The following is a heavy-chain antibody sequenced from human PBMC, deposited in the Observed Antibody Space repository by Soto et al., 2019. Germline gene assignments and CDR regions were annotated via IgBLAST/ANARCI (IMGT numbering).Heavy chain of an antibody. CDR2: IKSKTDGGTT. J-gene: IGHJ6*02. Sequence: EVQLVESGGGLVKPGGSLRLSCAASGFTFSNAWMSWVRQAPGKGLEWVGRIKSKTDGGTTDYAAPVKGRFTISRDDSKNTLYLQMNSLKTEDTAVYYFTTDVEGIAVAGVYYYYGMDVWGQGTTVTVSS. CDR3: TTDVEGIAVAGVYYYYGMDV. CDR1: GFTFSNAW. D-gene: IGHD6-19*01. V-gene: IGHV3-15*01.